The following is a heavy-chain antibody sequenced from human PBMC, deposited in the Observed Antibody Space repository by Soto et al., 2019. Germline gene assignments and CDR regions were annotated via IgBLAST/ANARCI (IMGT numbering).Heavy chain of an antibody. CDR2: ISSSSSYI. CDR1: VFTFSSYS. CDR3: ARVSSPDYYYYGMDV. D-gene: IGHD6-6*01. Sequence: GALRVSCPASVFTFSSYSMNWVRQAPGKGLEWVSSISSSSSYIYYADSVKGRFTISRDNAKNSLYLQMNSLRAEDTAVYYCARVSSPDYYYYGMDVWGQGTTVTVSS. J-gene: IGHJ6*02. V-gene: IGHV3-21*01.